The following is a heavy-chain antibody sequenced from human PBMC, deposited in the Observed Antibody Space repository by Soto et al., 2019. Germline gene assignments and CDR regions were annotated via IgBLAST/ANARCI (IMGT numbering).Heavy chain of an antibody. J-gene: IGHJ3*02. CDR1: GCTFTSYY. V-gene: IGHV1-8*02. CDR2: MNPNSGNT. D-gene: IGHD2-8*01. Sequence: ASVKVSCKASGCTFTSYYMHWVRQATGQGLEWMGWMNPNSGNTGYAQKFQGRVTMTRNTSISTAYMELSSLRSEDTAVYYCERVDCTNGVCYKGAFDIWGQGTMVTVSS. CDR3: ERVDCTNGVCYKGAFDI.